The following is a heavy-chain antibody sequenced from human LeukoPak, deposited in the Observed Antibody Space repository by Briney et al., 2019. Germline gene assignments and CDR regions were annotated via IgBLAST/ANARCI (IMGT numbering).Heavy chain of an antibody. Sequence: GGSLRLSCAASGFTFSSYWMSWVRQAPGKGLEWVANIHDDGRVTNYVDSVKGRFTISRDNARNSVYLQLNSLRAEDTALYYCARGRGWVDHWGQGTLVTVSS. J-gene: IGHJ4*02. V-gene: IGHV3-7*01. CDR2: IHDDGRVT. D-gene: IGHD3-16*01. CDR3: ARGRGWVDH. CDR1: GFTFSSYW.